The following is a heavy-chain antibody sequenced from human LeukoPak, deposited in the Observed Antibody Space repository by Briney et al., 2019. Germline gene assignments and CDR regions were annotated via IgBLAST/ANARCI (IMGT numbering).Heavy chain of an antibody. J-gene: IGHJ4*02. Sequence: ASVKVSCKASGYTFISYDINWVRQATGQGLEWMAYMNPNTGNTGYAQKFQGRATLTRSTSISTAYMELSSLRSDDTAVYYCVRRYYHPLTGYVQFDYWGQGTMVTVSS. V-gene: IGHV1-8*01. CDR3: VRRYYHPLTGYVQFDY. D-gene: IGHD3/OR15-3a*01. CDR1: GYTFISYD. CDR2: MNPNTGNT.